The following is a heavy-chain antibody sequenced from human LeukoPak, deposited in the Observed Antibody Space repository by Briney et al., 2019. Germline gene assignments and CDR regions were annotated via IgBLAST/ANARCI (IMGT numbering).Heavy chain of an antibody. J-gene: IGHJ3*02. CDR2: IYHRGST. V-gene: IGHV4-30-2*01. CDR3: ASLVGATSDAFDI. D-gene: IGHD1-26*01. Sequence: XWIRQXXXXXLEXIGYIYHRGSTYYTPSLKSRVTILVDRFKNQFSLKLSSVTAADTAVYYCASLVGATSDAFDIWGQATMVTVSS.